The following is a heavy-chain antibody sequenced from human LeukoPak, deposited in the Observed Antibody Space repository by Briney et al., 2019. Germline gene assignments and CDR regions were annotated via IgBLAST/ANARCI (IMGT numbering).Heavy chain of an antibody. CDR2: IYYSGST. D-gene: IGHD3-3*01. J-gene: IGHJ6*03. Sequence: SETLSLTCTVSGGSISSYYWSWIRQPPGKGLEWIGYIYYSGSTNYNPSLKSRVTISVDTSKNQFSLKLSSVTAADTAVYYCARERSPSTGDYDFWGRYYYYYYYMDVWGKGTTVTVSS. CDR1: GGSISSYY. V-gene: IGHV4-59*01. CDR3: ARERSPSTGDYDFWGRYYYYYYYMDV.